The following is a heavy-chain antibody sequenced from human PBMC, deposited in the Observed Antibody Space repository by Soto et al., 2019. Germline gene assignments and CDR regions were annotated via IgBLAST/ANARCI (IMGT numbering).Heavy chain of an antibody. J-gene: IGHJ6*03. V-gene: IGHV1-18*01. CDR2: ITVYNGNT. CDR3: ARRGYSYYYMDV. CDR1: GFAFTNYG. D-gene: IGHD3-16*01. Sequence: QVQLVQSGAEVKEPGASVKVSCKASGFAFTNYGFNWVRQAPGQGLEWVGGITVYNGNTDYAQKLQGRVTLTTDTSSTTAYMELRSLISDDKAVSYCARRGYSYYYMDVWGKGTAVTVSS.